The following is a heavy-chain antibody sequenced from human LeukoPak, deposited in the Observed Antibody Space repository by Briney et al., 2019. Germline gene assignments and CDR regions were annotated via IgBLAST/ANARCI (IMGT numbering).Heavy chain of an antibody. D-gene: IGHD6-19*01. V-gene: IGHV3-30-3*01. Sequence: PGRSLRLSCAASGFTFSSCAMHWVRQAPGKGLEWVAVISYDGSNKYYADSVKGRFTISRDNSKNTLYLQMNSLRAEDTAVYYCARDSSGLDYWGQGTLVTVSS. J-gene: IGHJ4*02. CDR2: ISYDGSNK. CDR1: GFTFSSCA. CDR3: ARDSSGLDY.